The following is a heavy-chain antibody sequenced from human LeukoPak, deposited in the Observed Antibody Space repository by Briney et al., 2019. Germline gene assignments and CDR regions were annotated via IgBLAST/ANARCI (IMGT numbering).Heavy chain of an antibody. J-gene: IGHJ3*02. CDR1: GYTFTGYC. CDR3: ARDLFTRKTLGNWDSRAFHI. Sequence: ASVKVSCKTSGYTFTGYCIHWVRQAPGQGLQWLGWINPNSGGTNYAQNFQGRVTVTRDTSTATAYMELRWLTSDDTAVYYCARDLFTRKTLGNWDSRAFHIWGQGTMVTVSS. CDR2: INPNSGGT. V-gene: IGHV1-2*02. D-gene: IGHD1-14*01.